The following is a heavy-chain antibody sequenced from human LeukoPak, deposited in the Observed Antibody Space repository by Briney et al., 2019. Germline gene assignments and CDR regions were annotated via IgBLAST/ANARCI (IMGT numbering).Heavy chain of an antibody. D-gene: IGHD2-2*01. V-gene: IGHV3-7*01. J-gene: IGHJ6*03. Sequence: GGSLRLSCAASGFTFSSYWMSWVRQAPGKGLEWVANIKQDGSEKYYVDSVKGRFTISRDNAKNSLYLHMNSLRAEDTAVYYCAREDIVVVPAAMRHYYYMDVWGKGTTVTVSS. CDR2: IKQDGSEK. CDR1: GFTFSSYW. CDR3: AREDIVVVPAAMRHYYYMDV.